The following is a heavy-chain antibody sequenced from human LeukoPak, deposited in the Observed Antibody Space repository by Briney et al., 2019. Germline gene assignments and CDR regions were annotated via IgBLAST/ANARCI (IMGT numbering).Heavy chain of an antibody. CDR2: ISYDGSNK. D-gene: IGHD3-22*01. CDR1: GFTFSSYG. V-gene: IGHV3-30*18. Sequence: GGSLRLSCAASGFTFSSYGMHGVRQAPGKGLEWVAVISYDGSNKYYADSVKGRFTISRDNSKNTLYLQMNSLRAEDTAVYYCAKVRPEYYYDSSAHGYFQHWGQGTLVTVSS. CDR3: AKVRPEYYYDSSAHGYFQH. J-gene: IGHJ1*01.